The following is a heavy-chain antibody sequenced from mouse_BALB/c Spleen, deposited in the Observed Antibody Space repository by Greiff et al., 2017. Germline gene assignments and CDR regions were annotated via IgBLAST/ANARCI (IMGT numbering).Heavy chain of an antibody. CDR1: GYSITSGYY. CDR2: ISYDGSN. D-gene: IGHD2-4*01. Sequence: EVKLMESGPGLVKPSQSLSLTCSVTGYSITSGYYWNWIRQFPGNKLEWMGYISYDGSNNYNPSLKNRISITRDTSKNQFFLKLNSVTTEDTATYYCARADYDGPWFAYWGQGTLVTVSA. J-gene: IGHJ3*01. V-gene: IGHV3-6*02. CDR3: ARADYDGPWFAY.